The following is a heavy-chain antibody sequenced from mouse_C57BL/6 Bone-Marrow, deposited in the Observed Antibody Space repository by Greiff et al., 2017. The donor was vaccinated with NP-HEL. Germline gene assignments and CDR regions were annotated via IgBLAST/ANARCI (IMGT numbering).Heavy chain of an antibody. CDR2: IYPGNGDT. J-gene: IGHJ1*03. Sequence: EVQLLQSGAELVRPGASVKLSCTASGFNFKDDYMPWVKQRPEQGLEWIGWIYPGNGDTEYAAKFQGKATITADTSSNTAYLQLSRLTSEDTAVYYCTTGDYDPHWYFDVWGTGTTVTVSS. CDR3: TTGDYDPHWYFDV. D-gene: IGHD2-4*01. CDR1: GFNFKDDY. V-gene: IGHV14-4*01.